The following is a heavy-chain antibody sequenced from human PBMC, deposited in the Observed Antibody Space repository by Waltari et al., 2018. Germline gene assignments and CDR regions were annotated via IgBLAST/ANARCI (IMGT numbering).Heavy chain of an antibody. CDR2: VKSKSDGGTR. Sequence: EVQLVASGGGLVKPGGSLRLSCAASGLPFSNAWIRWFRQAPGKGLEWVGRVKSKSDGGTRDYSAPVKGRFTISRDDSENTLYLQMNSLKTEDTAVYYCTTLFGDFWSGYFFDFWGQGTLVTVSS. V-gene: IGHV3-15*01. CDR3: TTLFGDFWSGYFFDF. CDR1: GLPFSNAW. J-gene: IGHJ4*02. D-gene: IGHD3-3*01.